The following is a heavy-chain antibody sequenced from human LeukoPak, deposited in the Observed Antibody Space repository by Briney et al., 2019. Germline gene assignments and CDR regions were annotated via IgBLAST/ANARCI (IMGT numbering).Heavy chain of an antibody. CDR1: GFIFSNYG. CDR2: IKPDGSEI. V-gene: IGHV3-7*01. J-gene: IGHJ4*02. CDR3: TRSLDY. D-gene: IGHD2-15*01. Sequence: TGGSLRLSCSASGFIFSNYGMYWVRQAPGKGLEWVANIKPDGSEIYYVDAVKGRFTISRDNAKNSLYLQMNSLRAEDTAVYYCTRSLDYWGQGTLVTVSS.